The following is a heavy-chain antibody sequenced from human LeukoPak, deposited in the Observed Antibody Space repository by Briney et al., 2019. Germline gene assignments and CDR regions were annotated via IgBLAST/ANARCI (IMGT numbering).Heavy chain of an antibody. D-gene: IGHD1-26*01. CDR3: AREGGSYFDY. CDR2: IYHDGRT. V-gene: IGHV4-4*02. CDR1: GGSISSSNW. J-gene: IGHJ4*02. Sequence: SGTLSLTCAVSGGSISSSNWWSWVRQPPGKGLEWIGEIYHDGRTNYDPSLKSRVTISVDKSNNQFSLKLRSVTAADTAVYYCAREGGSYFDYWGQGTLVTVSS.